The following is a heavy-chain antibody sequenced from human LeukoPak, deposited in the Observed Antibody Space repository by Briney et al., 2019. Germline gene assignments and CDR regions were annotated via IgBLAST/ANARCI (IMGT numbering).Heavy chain of an antibody. V-gene: IGHV3-7*03. CDR3: ARAFYSYFDY. CDR2: INQDGSEK. CDR1: GLNFRSSW. J-gene: IGHJ4*02. Sequence: PGGSLRLSCAASGLNFRSSWMSWIRQAPGKGLERVANINQDGSEKYYVDSVKGRFTISRDNAKNSLYLQMNSLRVEDTAEYYCARAFYSYFDYWGQGTLVVVST. D-gene: IGHD2/OR15-2a*01.